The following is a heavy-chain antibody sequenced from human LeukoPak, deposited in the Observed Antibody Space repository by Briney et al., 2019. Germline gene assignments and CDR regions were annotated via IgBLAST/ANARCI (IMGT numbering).Heavy chain of an antibody. Sequence: SETLSLTCTVSGGSINNYYWSWIRQPPGKGLEWIGYIYYRGSTNYNPSLKSRVTFSVDTSKNQFSLKLSSVTAADTAVYYCARGGDYGDLRYFDYWGQGTLVTVSS. CDR2: IYYRGST. D-gene: IGHD4-17*01. V-gene: IGHV4-59*01. CDR3: ARGGDYGDLRYFDY. CDR1: GGSINNYY. J-gene: IGHJ4*02.